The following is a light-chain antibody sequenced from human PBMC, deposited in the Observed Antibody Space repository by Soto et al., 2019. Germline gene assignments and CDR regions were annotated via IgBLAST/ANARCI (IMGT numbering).Light chain of an antibody. J-gene: IGKJ2*01. CDR1: QSVSSK. CDR3: QQFGSSIPHT. Sequence: EIVMTQSPATLSLSPGERVTLSCRASQSVSSKLAWYQQKPGQAPRLLIYGASIRATDIPARFSGSGSGTEFTLTISRLQSEDFAIFYCQQFGSSIPHTFGQGTKVDIK. CDR2: GAS. V-gene: IGKV3-15*01.